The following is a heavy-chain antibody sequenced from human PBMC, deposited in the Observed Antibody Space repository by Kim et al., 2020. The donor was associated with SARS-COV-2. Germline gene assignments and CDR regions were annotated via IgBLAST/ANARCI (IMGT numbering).Heavy chain of an antibody. D-gene: IGHD6-13*01. Sequence: GGSLRLSCAASGFTFSSYGMHWVRQAPGKGLEWVAVISYDGSNKYYADSVKGRFTISRDNSKNTLYLQMNSLRAEDTAVYYCAKSSSSRRKAGYFDYWGQGTLVTVSS. CDR1: GFTFSSYG. V-gene: IGHV3-30*18. CDR3: AKSSSSRRKAGYFDY. J-gene: IGHJ4*02. CDR2: ISYDGSNK.